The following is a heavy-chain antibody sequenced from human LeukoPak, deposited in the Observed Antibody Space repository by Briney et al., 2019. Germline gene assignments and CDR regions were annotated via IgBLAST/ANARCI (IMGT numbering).Heavy chain of an antibody. Sequence: PAGGSLRLSCAASGFTFSSYGMHWVRQAPGKGLEWVAFIRYDGSNKYYADSVKGRFTISRDNSKNTLYLQMNSLRAEDTAVYYCAKDYDYVWGSYGWYFQHWGQGTLVTVSS. J-gene: IGHJ1*01. CDR2: IRYDGSNK. D-gene: IGHD3-16*02. CDR1: GFTFSSYG. V-gene: IGHV3-30*02. CDR3: AKDYDYVWGSYGWYFQH.